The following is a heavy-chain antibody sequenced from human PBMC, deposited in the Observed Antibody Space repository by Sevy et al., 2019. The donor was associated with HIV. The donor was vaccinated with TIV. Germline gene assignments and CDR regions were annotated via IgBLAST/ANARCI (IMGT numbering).Heavy chain of an antibody. Sequence: ASVKVSCKGSGYPFTSFGISWVRQAPGQGLEWMGWFNTNNGNANYAQKYQGRVTMTRHTSTSTAYMELRSLRSDDTAVYYCAKDRGYCSGGSCYIQVWVQGTLVTVSS. CDR3: AKDRGYCSGGSCYIQV. CDR1: GYPFTSFG. D-gene: IGHD2-15*01. CDR2: FNTNNGNA. J-gene: IGHJ1*01. V-gene: IGHV1-18*01.